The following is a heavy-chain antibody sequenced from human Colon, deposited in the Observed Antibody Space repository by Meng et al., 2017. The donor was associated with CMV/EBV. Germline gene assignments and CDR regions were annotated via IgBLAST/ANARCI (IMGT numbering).Heavy chain of an antibody. CDR2: ISVYHGDT. CDR3: ARNYCSSVNCNVGDGLNM. D-gene: IGHD2-2*01. CDR1: GYRFTSYG. V-gene: IGHV1-18*01. J-gene: IGHJ3*02. Sequence: ASVKVSCKASGYRFTSYGIDWVRQAPGQGLEWMGWISVYHGDTAYAHKFQDRVTMTTDTSTSTANMELRRLTSDDTADYYCARNYCSSVNCNVGDGLNMWGQGTRVTVSS.